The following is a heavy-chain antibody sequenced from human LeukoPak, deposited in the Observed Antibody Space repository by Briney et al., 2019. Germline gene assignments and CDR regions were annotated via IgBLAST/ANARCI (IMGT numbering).Heavy chain of an antibody. D-gene: IGHD6-19*01. Sequence: ASVTVSCKASGYTFTSYDINWVRQATGQGLEWMGWMNPNSGNTGYAQKFQGRVTMTRNTSISTAYMELSSLRSEDTAVYYCARGEQQWLVYYYYYYMDVWGKATTVTVSS. V-gene: IGHV1-8*01. J-gene: IGHJ6*03. CDR3: ARGEQQWLVYYYYYYMDV. CDR2: MNPNSGNT. CDR1: GYTFTSYD.